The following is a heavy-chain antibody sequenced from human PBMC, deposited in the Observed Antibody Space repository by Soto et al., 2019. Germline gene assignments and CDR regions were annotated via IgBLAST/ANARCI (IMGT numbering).Heavy chain of an antibody. CDR1: GYTFTRYN. CDR2: INPLGFST. V-gene: IGHV1-46*01. CDR3: ARAAGRFGELYWFDP. J-gene: IGHJ5*02. D-gene: IGHD3-10*01. Sequence: QVQLVQSGAEVKKPGASVKVSCKASGYTFTRYNMHCVRQAHGQGLEWVGMINPLGFSTTYAQKFRGRVTMTRDTSTSTVYMELKNLRSDDTAVYYCARAAGRFGELYWFDPWGQGTLVTVSP.